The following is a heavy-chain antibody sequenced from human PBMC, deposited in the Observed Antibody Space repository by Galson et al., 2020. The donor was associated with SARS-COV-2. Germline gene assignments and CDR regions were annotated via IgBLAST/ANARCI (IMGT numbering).Heavy chain of an antibody. V-gene: IGHV4-39*01. J-gene: IGHJ4*02. CDR1: GGSISSSSYY. D-gene: IGHD6-13*01. CDR3: ARHHDSSWTANFDY. CDR2: IYYSGST. Sequence: SETLSLTCTVSGGSISSSSYYWGWIRQPPGKGLEWIGSIYYSGSTYYNPSLKSRVTISVDTSKNQFSLKLSSVTAADTAVYYCARHHDSSWTANFDYWGQGTLVTVSS.